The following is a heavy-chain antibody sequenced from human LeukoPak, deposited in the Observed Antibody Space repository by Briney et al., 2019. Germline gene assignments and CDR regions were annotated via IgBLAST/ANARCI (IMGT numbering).Heavy chain of an antibody. J-gene: IGHJ4*02. CDR3: ARELTTVTSYYFDY. CDR2: ISGSSSYI. D-gene: IGHD4-11*01. CDR1: GFTFSSYS. V-gene: IGHV3-21*01. Sequence: KPGGSLRLSCAASGFTFSSYSMYWVRQAPGKGLEWVSSISGSSSYIYYADSVKGRFTISRDNAKNLLYLQMNSLRAEDTAVYYCARELTTVTSYYFDYWGQGTLVTVSS.